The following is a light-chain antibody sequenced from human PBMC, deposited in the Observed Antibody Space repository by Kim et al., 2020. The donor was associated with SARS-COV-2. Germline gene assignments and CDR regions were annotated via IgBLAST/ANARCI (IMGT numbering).Light chain of an antibody. V-gene: IGLV4-69*01. Sequence: ASVKATETPSQGGSTNAIAGHQQQPKRGPGLLMKLNSEGSHGRGDGIPERFSGSSTGAKRYLSIAGVQSEDEGDYYGQTWSAGIGVFGGGTQLTVL. CDR1: QGGSTNA. J-gene: IGLJ3*02. CDR2: LNSEGSH. CDR3: QTWSAGIGV.